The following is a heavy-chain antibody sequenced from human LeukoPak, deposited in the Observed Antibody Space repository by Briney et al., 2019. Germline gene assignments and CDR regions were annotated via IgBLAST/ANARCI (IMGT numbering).Heavy chain of an antibody. Sequence: SETLSLTCTVSGYSISSGYYWGWIRQPPGKGLEWIGSTYHSGSTYYNPSLKSRVTISVDTSKNQFSLKLSSVTAADTAVYYCARLPPYSSSWYFDYWGQGTLVTVSS. CDR2: TYHSGST. D-gene: IGHD6-13*01. CDR1: GYSISSGYY. CDR3: ARLPPYSSSWYFDY. V-gene: IGHV4-38-2*02. J-gene: IGHJ4*02.